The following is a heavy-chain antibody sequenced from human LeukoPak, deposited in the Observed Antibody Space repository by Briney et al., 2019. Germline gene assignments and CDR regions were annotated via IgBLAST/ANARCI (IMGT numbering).Heavy chain of an antibody. CDR2: IYSGGST. J-gene: IGHJ4*02. V-gene: IGHV3-53*01. CDR1: GFTVSSNY. CDR3: ARSRYLISPVLRTTYFDY. D-gene: IGHD1-14*01. Sequence: GGSLRLSCAASGFTVSSNYMSWVRQAPGKGLEWVSVIYSGGSTYYADSVEGRFTISRDNSKNTLYLQMNSLRAEDTAVYYCARSRYLISPVLRTTYFDYWGQGTLVTVSS.